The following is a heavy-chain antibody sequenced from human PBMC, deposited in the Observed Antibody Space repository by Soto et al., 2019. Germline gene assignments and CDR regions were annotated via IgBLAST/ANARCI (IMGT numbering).Heavy chain of an antibody. J-gene: IGHJ4*02. CDR2: IEHGGST. CDR3: ARAPMVRGVPLDFDY. D-gene: IGHD3-10*01. CDR1: GESFSGHY. V-gene: IGHV4-34*02. Sequence: QVQLQQWGTRLLKPSETLSLTCAVFGESFSGHYWSWIRQTPGKGLEWIGEIEHGGSTNYNPSLKSRVRMSVDTTRKQFSLRLNSVIAAVTAVYYCARAPMVRGVPLDFDYWGQGTLVTVSS.